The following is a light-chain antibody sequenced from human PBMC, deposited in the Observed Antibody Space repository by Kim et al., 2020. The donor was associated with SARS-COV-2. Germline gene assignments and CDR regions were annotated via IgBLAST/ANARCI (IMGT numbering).Light chain of an antibody. CDR3: QAWDISIWV. V-gene: IGLV3-1*01. CDR2: QDS. J-gene: IGLJ3*02. CDR1: KLGDKY. Sequence: SVSPGQTASITCSGDKLGDKYASWYQKKPGQSPVLVHYQDSKRPSGIPERFAGSNSGNTATLTISGTQAMDEADYYCQAWDISIWVFGGGTQLTVL.